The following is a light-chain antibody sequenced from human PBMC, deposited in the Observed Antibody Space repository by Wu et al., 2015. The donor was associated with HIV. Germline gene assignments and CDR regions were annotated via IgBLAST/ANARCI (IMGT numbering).Light chain of an antibody. CDR3: QKYNSAPFT. V-gene: IGKV1-27*01. J-gene: IGKJ3*01. CDR1: QGITNY. Sequence: EIQMTQSPSSLSASVGDRVTITCRASQGITNYLAWYQQKPGKVPKVLIYAASTLQSGVPSRFSGERSGTDFTLTISSLQPEDVATYYCQKYNSAPFTFGPGTKVDIK. CDR2: AAS.